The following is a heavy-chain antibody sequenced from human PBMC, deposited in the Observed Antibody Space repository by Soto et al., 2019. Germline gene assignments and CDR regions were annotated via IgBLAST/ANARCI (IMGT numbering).Heavy chain of an antibody. J-gene: IGHJ4*02. D-gene: IGHD4-17*01. CDR2: ISTSSSTI. CDR1: GFTFSSYS. Sequence: EVQPVESGGGLVQPGGSLRLSCAASGFTFSSYSMNWVRQAPGKGLEWISYISTSSSTIYYADSVKGRFTISRDNAKNSLYLQMNSLRDEDTAVYYCARGVYGDYLIDYWGQGTLVTVSS. CDR3: ARGVYGDYLIDY. V-gene: IGHV3-48*02.